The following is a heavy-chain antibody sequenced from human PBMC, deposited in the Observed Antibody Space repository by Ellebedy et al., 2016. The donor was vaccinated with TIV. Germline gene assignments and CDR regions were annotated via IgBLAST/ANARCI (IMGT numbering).Heavy chain of an antibody. Sequence: GESLKISCAASGFTFGSYSMICVRQAPGKGLEWVAIISYDGSHRYYADSVKGRFTISRDISKNTLYLQLNSLRAEDTAVYYCASERTPPLLSWGQGTLVTVSS. J-gene: IGHJ5*02. V-gene: IGHV3-30*03. CDR1: GFTFGSYS. D-gene: IGHD2/OR15-2a*01. CDR2: ISYDGSHR. CDR3: ASERTPPLLS.